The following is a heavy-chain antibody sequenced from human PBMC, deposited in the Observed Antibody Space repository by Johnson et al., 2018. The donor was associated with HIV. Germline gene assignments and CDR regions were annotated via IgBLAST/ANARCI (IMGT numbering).Heavy chain of an antibody. J-gene: IGHJ3*02. V-gene: IGHV3-30*04. D-gene: IGHD3-10*01. CDR1: GFTFSSYA. CDR2: ISYDGSNK. Sequence: QVQLVESGGGVVRPGGSLRLSCAASGFTFSSYAMHWVRQAPGKGLEWVAVISYDGSNKYYADSVKGRFPISRDNTKNSLYLQMNTLRAEDTAVDYCARERGDYYGSGSYLDAFDIWGQGTMVTVSS. CDR3: ARERGDYYGSGSYLDAFDI.